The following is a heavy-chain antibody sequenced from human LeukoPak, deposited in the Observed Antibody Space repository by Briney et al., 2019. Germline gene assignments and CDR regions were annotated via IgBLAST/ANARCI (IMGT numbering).Heavy chain of an antibody. Sequence: SETLSLTCAVYGGSFSGYYWSWIRQPPGKGLEWIGEINHSGSTNYNPSLKSRVTISVDTSKNQFSLKLSSVTAADTAVYYCARRNYYDSSVDYWDQGTLVTVSS. J-gene: IGHJ4*02. CDR1: GGSFSGYY. V-gene: IGHV4-34*01. CDR2: INHSGST. CDR3: ARRNYYDSSVDY. D-gene: IGHD3-22*01.